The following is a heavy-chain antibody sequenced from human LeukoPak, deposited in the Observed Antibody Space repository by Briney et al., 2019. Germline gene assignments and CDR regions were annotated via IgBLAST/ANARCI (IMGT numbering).Heavy chain of an antibody. J-gene: IGHJ5*02. Sequence: GGSLRLSCAASGFTFSRKAMHWVRQAPGKGLEWVANIKQDGSEKYYVDSVKGRFTISRDNATNSLYLKMNSLRAEDTAVYYCARDDCSSISCYHNWFDPWGEGTLVTVSS. CDR1: GFTFSRKA. D-gene: IGHD2-2*01. CDR3: ARDDCSSISCYHNWFDP. V-gene: IGHV3-7*01. CDR2: IKQDGSEK.